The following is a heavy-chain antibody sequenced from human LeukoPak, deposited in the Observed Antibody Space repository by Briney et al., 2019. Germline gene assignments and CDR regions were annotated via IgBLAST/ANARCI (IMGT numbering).Heavy chain of an antibody. CDR3: ARGVAAAGLKDS. J-gene: IGHJ4*02. Sequence: ASVKVSRKASGYTFTSYDINWVRQATGQGLEWMGWMNPKSGNTGYAQKFQGRVTMTRTTSISTAYMELSSLRSEDTAVYYCARGVAAAGLKDSWGQGTLVTVSS. CDR2: MNPKSGNT. D-gene: IGHD6-13*01. CDR1: GYTFTSYD. V-gene: IGHV1-8*01.